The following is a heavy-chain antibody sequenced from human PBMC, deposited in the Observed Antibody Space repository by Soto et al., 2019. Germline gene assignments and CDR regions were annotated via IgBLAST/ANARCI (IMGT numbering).Heavy chain of an antibody. J-gene: IGHJ6*02. V-gene: IGHV1-2*04. CDR2: INPNSGGT. Sequence: ASVKVSCNASGYTFTGYYMHWVRQAPGQGLEWMGWINPNSGGTNYAQKFQGWVTMTRDTSISTAYMELSRLRSDDTAVYYCARATINYYDSSGYYSFYGMDVWGQGTTVTVSS. CDR3: ARATINYYDSSGYYSFYGMDV. CDR1: GYTFTGYY. D-gene: IGHD3-22*01.